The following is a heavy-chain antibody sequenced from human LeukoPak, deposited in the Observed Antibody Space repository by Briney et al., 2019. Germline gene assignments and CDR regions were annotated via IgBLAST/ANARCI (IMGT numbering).Heavy chain of an antibody. J-gene: IGHJ4*02. Sequence: PGGSLRLSCAASGFTFSSYGMSWVRQAPGKGLEWVSAISGSGGSTYYADSVKGRFTISRDKSKNTLYLQMNSLRAEDTAVYYCAKAPYSSGWNYFDYWGQGTLVTVSS. CDR3: AKAPYSSGWNYFDY. V-gene: IGHV3-23*01. CDR2: ISGSGGST. CDR1: GFTFSSYG. D-gene: IGHD6-19*01.